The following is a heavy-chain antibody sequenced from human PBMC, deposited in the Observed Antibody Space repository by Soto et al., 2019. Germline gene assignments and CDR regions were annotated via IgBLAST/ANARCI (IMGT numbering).Heavy chain of an antibody. V-gene: IGHV3-23*01. D-gene: IGHD5-12*01. Sequence: VQLLESGGGLVQPGGSLRLSCAASGFTFSSYAMSWVRQAPGKGLEWVSAISGSGGSTYYADSVKGRFTISRDNSKNTLYLQMNSLRAEDTAVYYCAKIPPSVAYYYYGMDVWGQGTTVTVSS. CDR1: GFTFSSYA. CDR3: AKIPPSVAYYYYGMDV. J-gene: IGHJ6*02. CDR2: ISGSGGST.